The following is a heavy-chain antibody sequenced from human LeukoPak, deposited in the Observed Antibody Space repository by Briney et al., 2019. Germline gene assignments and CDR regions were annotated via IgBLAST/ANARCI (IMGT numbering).Heavy chain of an antibody. Sequence: ASVKVSCKASGYTFTSYAMHWVRQAPGQRLEWMGWINAGNGNTKYSQEFQGRVTMTTDTSTSTAYMELRSLRSDDTAAYYCARDQPRMGYYDRLDAFDIWGQGTMVTVSS. CDR2: INAGNGNT. J-gene: IGHJ3*02. CDR1: GYTFTSYA. D-gene: IGHD3-22*01. V-gene: IGHV1-3*01. CDR3: ARDQPRMGYYDRLDAFDI.